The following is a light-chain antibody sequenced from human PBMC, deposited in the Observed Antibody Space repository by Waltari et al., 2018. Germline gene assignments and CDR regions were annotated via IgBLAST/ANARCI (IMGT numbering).Light chain of an antibody. Sequence: VVMTQSPLSLSVSPGEPASISCRSSESLHSSGYTYLDWYLQKPGQSPQLLISLASTRASGVPDRFSGSGSETEFTLTIDSLQAEDVAVYYCQHYSGRPYTFGQGTKLEIK. CDR1: ESLHSSGYTY. V-gene: IGKV2-28*01. J-gene: IGKJ2*01. CDR2: LAS. CDR3: QHYSGRPYT.